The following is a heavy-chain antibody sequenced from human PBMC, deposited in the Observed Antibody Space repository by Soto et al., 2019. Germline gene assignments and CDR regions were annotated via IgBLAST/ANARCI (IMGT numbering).Heavy chain of an antibody. CDR3: AKVPITMVRGATYFDY. CDR1: GFTFSSYA. J-gene: IGHJ4*02. CDR2: ISGSGGST. V-gene: IGHV3-23*01. D-gene: IGHD3-10*01. Sequence: GGSLRLSCAASGFTFSSYAMSWVRQAPGKGLEWVSAISGSGGSTYYADSVKGRFTISRDNSKNTLYLQMNSLRAEDTAVYYCAKVPITMVRGATYFDYWGQGTLVTVSS.